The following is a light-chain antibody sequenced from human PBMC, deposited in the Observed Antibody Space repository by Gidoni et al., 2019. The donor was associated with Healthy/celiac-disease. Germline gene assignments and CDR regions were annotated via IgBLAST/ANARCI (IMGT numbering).Light chain of an antibody. J-gene: IGKJ4*01. CDR2: DAS. Sequence: DIQMTQSPSSLSASVGDRVTITCQASQDISNYLNWYQQKPGKAPKLLIYDASHLETDFTLIISSLQPEDIATYYCQQYDNLLFTFGGGTKVEIK. CDR3: QQYDNLLFT. V-gene: IGKV1-33*01. CDR1: QDISNY.